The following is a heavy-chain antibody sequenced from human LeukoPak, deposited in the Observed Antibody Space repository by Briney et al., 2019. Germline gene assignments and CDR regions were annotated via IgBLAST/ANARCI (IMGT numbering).Heavy chain of an antibody. D-gene: IGHD2-21*01. CDR2: IWHDGSNT. Sequence: PGRSLRLFCAASGFTFNTYGMNWVRQAPGKGLEWVAVIWHDGSNTHYADSVKGRFTISRDNSKNTLYLQMNSLRAEDTAVYYCARDATQIQVWFDGYSDHWGQGTLVTVSS. CDR3: ARDATQIQVWFDGYSDH. V-gene: IGHV3-33*01. J-gene: IGHJ4*02. CDR1: GFTFNTYG.